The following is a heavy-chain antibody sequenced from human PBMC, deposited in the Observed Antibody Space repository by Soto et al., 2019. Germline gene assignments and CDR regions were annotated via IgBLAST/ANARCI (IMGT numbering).Heavy chain of an antibody. J-gene: IGHJ6*02. CDR3: AKSTGRLSNRISYGIHV. D-gene: IGHD4-17*01. CDR1: GFTCSNYG. CDR2: SGGRGDV. Sequence: EVLLLESGGGLVQPGGSLRLSCVASGFTCSNYGFNWVRQVPGQGLELVSLSGGRGDVEYADTVKGRFTISRDTPKHTVFLYMTGPRAVDTAVYCCAKSTGRLSNRISYGIHVWGPATTVTGS. V-gene: IGHV3-23*01.